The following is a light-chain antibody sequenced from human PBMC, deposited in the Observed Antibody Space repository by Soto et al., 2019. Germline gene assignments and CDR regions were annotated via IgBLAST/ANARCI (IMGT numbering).Light chain of an antibody. V-gene: IGKV1-5*01. CDR3: QQYFSYPLT. CDR2: DVS. Sequence: DIPMTQSPSTLSASVGDRVIITCRASQSPGTWMAWYQQKPGTAPVLLIYDVSKLESEVPSRFSGSASGTEFTLTITSLQPDDFATYYCQQYFSYPLTFGGGTKVEIK. CDR1: QSPGTW. J-gene: IGKJ4*01.